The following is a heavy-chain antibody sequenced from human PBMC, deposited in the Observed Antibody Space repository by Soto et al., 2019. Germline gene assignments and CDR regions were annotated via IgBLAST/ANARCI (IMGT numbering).Heavy chain of an antibody. CDR2: IIPILGIA. J-gene: IGHJ6*02. V-gene: IGHV1-69*04. CDR3: ARDMSDRILSEDYYYGMDV. D-gene: IGHD2-21*01. CDR1: GCTFSSYT. Sequence: SVKVSCKASGCTFSSYTISWVRQAPGQGLEWMGRIIPILGIANYAQKFQGRVTITADKSTSTAYMELSSLRSEDTAVYYCARDMSDRILSEDYYYGMDVWGQGTTVTVS.